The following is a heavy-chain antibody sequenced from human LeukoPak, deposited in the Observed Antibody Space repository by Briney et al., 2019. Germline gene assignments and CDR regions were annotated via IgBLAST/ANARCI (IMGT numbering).Heavy chain of an antibody. Sequence: PGGSLRLSCAASGSTFSSYWMSWVRQAPGKGLEWVANIKQDGSEKYYVDSVKGRFTISRDNAKNSLYLQMNSLRAEDTAVYYCARGGGGYFDWLFVFDYWGQGTLVTVSS. V-gene: IGHV3-7*01. CDR1: GSTFSSYW. D-gene: IGHD3-9*01. J-gene: IGHJ4*02. CDR3: ARGGGGYFDWLFVFDY. CDR2: IKQDGSEK.